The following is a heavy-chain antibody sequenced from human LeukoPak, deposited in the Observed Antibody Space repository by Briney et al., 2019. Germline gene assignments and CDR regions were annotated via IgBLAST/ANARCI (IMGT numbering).Heavy chain of an antibody. CDR2: IYYSGST. V-gene: IGHV4-30-4*01. CDR1: GGSISSGDYY. J-gene: IGHJ5*02. D-gene: IGHD3-3*01. Sequence: PSQTLSLTCTVPGGSISSGDYYWSWIRQPPGKGLEWIGYIYYSGSTYYNPSLKSRVTISVDTSKNQFSLKLSSVTAADTAVYYCARGTFGVVPPYLNWFDPWGQGTLVTVSS. CDR3: ARGTFGVVPPYLNWFDP.